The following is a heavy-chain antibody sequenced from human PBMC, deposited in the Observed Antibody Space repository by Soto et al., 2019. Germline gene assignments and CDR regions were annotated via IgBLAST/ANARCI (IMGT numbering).Heavy chain of an antibody. V-gene: IGHV1-69*12. J-gene: IGHJ6*02. Sequence: QVQLVQSGAEVKKPGSSVKVSCKASGGTFSSSAISWVRQAPGQGLEWMGGIIPIFGTAEYAQKFQGRVTITADESTSTDFMEVSSLRSEETAVYYCASSGESYYYYGMDVWGQGTTVTVSS. CDR3: ASSGESYYYYGMDV. CDR2: IIPIFGTA. CDR1: GGTFSSSA. D-gene: IGHD1-26*01.